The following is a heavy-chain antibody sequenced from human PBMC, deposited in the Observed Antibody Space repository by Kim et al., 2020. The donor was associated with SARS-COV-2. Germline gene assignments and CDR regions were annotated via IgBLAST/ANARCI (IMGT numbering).Heavy chain of an antibody. J-gene: IGHJ6*02. CDR1: GYSFYNYW. CDR3: ARHGGELQLVDYYDMDV. Sequence: GESLKISCKASGYSFYNYWIRWVRQMPGKGLEWMGRIDPSDSYASYSPSFRGHVTFSTDKPTSSAYLQFTNLKVSDTAMYYCARHGGELQLVDYYDMDVWGQGTTVTVSS. V-gene: IGHV5-10-1*01. D-gene: IGHD6-6*01. CDR2: IDPSDSYA.